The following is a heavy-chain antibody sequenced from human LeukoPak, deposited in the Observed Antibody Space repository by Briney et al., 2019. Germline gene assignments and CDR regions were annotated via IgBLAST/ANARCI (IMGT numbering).Heavy chain of an antibody. Sequence: EGSLRLSCAASGFTFNSYAMSWVRQAPGKGLEWVSAISGSGGSTYYADSVKGRFTISRDNSKNTLYLQMNSLRAEDTAVYYCASFVVVVAATDYWGQGTLVTVSS. J-gene: IGHJ4*02. CDR2: ISGSGGST. V-gene: IGHV3-23*01. CDR3: ASFVVVVAATDY. CDR1: GFTFNSYA. D-gene: IGHD2-15*01.